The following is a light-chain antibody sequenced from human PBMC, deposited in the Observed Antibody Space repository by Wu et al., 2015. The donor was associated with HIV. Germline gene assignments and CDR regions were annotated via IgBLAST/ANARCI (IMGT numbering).Light chain of an antibody. J-gene: IGKJ3*01. V-gene: IGKV3-11*01. CDR1: QSVSVY. Sequence: EIVLTQSPVTLSLSPGERATLSCRASQSVSVYLAWFQQTPGQSPRLLFYNAFTRASGVPARFSASASGTDFTLTINGLEPEDFAVYYCQHRSSWPFTFGPGTRVDIK. CDR2: NAF. CDR3: QHRSSWPFT.